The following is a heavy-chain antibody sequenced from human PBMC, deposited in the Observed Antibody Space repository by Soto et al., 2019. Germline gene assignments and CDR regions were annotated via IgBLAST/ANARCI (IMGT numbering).Heavy chain of an antibody. CDR3: ARDAGSGWYNRK. J-gene: IGHJ4*02. CDR2: FVPILDLI. D-gene: IGHD1-20*01. CDR1: GGTFGSQS. Sequence: QVQLVQSGAEVQKPGSSVKVSCQASGGTFGSQSFTWVRQAPGQGLEWMGRFVPILDLINYSQKFQDRLKITAAKSTSTAYKELSSLTHDDTALYYCARDAGSGWYNRKWGQGTLVTVSS. V-gene: IGHV1-69*08.